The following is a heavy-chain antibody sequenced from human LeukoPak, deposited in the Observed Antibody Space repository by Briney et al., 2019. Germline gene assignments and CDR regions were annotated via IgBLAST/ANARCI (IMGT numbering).Heavy chain of an antibody. J-gene: IGHJ5*02. Sequence: PGGSLRLSCAASGFTFSRYAMSWVRQAPGKGLEWVSAISGSGGSTYYADSVKGRFTISRDNSKNTLYLQMNSLRAEDTAVYYCAKDTIFGVGNPFDPWGQGTLVTVSS. CDR1: GFTFSRYA. CDR3: AKDTIFGVGNPFDP. CDR2: ISGSGGST. V-gene: IGHV3-23*01. D-gene: IGHD3-3*01.